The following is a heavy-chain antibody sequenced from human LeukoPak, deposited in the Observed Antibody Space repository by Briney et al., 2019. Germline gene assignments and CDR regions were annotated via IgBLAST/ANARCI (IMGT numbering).Heavy chain of an antibody. D-gene: IGHD4-23*01. J-gene: IGHJ6*02. V-gene: IGHV3-33*01. CDR1: GFTFSSYG. Sequence: GGSLRLSCAASGFTFSSYGMHWVRQAPGKGLEWVAVIWYDGSNKYYADSVKGRFTISRDNSKNTLYLQMNSLRAEDTAVYYCARDWHGGSSAWYYGMDVWGQGTTVTVSS. CDR3: ARDWHGGSSAWYYGMDV. CDR2: IWYDGSNK.